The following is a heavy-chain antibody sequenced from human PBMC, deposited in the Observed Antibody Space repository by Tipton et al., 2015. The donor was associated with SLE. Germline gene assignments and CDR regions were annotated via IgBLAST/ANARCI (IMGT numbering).Heavy chain of an antibody. Sequence: QSGAEVKKPGSSVKVSCKASGGTFSSYAISWVRQAPGQGLEWMGGIIPFFGTANYAQEFQGRVTITADESTSTAYMELSSLRSEDTAVYYCASGSTVEMATISFDLWGRGTLVPVSS. J-gene: IGHJ2*01. D-gene: IGHD5-24*01. CDR2: IIPFFGTA. V-gene: IGHV1-69*01. CDR1: GGTFSSYA. CDR3: ASGSTVEMATISFDL.